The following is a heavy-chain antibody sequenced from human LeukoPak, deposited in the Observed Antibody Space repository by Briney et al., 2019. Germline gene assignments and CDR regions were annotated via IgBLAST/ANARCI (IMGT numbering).Heavy chain of an antibody. CDR2: ISGSGGST. CDR3: AKFFPAYCGGDCYPRAGYFDY. J-gene: IGHJ4*02. D-gene: IGHD2-21*02. V-gene: IGHV3-23*01. Sequence: GGSLRLSCAASGFTFSSYATSWVRQAPGKGLEWVSAISGSGGSTYYADSVKGRFTISRDNSKNTLYLQMNSLRAEDTAVYYCAKFFPAYCGGDCYPRAGYFDYWGQGTLVTVSS. CDR1: GFTFSSYA.